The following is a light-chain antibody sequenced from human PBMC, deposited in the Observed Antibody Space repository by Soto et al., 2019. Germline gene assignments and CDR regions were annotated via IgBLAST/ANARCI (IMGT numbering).Light chain of an antibody. CDR2: GAS. V-gene: IGKV3-20*01. J-gene: IGKJ2*01. CDR1: QSVSSSY. Sequence: EIVLTQSPGTLSLSPGERATLSCRASQSVSSSYLAWYQQKPGQAPRLLIYGASSRATGIPDRFSGSGSGTDFTLNISRLEPEDFAVYYCQQYGSSLPTAFGQGTKLEIK. CDR3: QQYGSSLPTA.